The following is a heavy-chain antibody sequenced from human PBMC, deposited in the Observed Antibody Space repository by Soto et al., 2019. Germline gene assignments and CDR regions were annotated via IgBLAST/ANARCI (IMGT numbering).Heavy chain of an antibody. D-gene: IGHD3-10*01. V-gene: IGHV3-30-3*01. J-gene: IGHJ6*02. Sequence: PGGSLRLSCGASGLTFSSFGMHWVREAPGKGLGGVGVISYEGSNKNYVDSVNGRFTISRDNSKNTLYLQMNSLRAEDTAVYYCARDPYYGSGTSPINYYDMDVWGQGTTVTVSS. CDR2: ISYEGSNK. CDR3: ARDPYYGSGTSPINYYDMDV. CDR1: GLTFSSFG.